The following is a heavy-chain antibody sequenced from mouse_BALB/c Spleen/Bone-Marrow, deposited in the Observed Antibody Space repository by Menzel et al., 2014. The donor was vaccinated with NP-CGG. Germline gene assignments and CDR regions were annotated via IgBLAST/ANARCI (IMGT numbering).Heavy chain of an antibody. CDR2: IHYSGGA. J-gene: IGHJ2*01. D-gene: IGHD3-3*01. CDR3: ARGGLDFDY. Sequence: VQLQQSGPDLVRPSQSLSLTCTVTGYSITSGYTWHWIRQFPGNKLEWMGDIHYSGGANYNPFLKSRISITRDTSKNHFFLQLNSVTTEDTATYYCARGGLDFDYWGQGATLTVSS. CDR1: GYSITSGYT. V-gene: IGHV3-1*02.